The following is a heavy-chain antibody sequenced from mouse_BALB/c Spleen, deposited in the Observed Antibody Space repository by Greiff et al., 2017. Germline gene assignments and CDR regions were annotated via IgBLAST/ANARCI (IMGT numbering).Heavy chain of an antibody. Sequence: DVKLVESGPDLVKPSQSLSLTCTVTGYSITSCYSWHWIRQFPGNKLEWMGYIHYSGSTNYNPSLKSRISITRDTSKNQFFLQLNSVTTEDTATYYCARSGRYDAMDYWGQGTSVTVSS. CDR3: ARSGRYDAMDY. J-gene: IGHJ4*01. CDR1: GYSITSCYS. D-gene: IGHD3-1*01. CDR2: IHYSGST. V-gene: IGHV3-1*02.